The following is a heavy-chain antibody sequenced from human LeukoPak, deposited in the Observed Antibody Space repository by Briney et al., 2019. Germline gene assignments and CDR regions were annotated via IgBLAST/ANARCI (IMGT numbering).Heavy chain of an antibody. Sequence: GGSLRLSCAASGFTFSSYCMNWVRQAPGKGLEWVSSISSSSSYIYYADSVKGRFTISRDNAKNSLYLQMNGLRAEDTAVYYCARDEKWSGGFELRYFDYWGQGTLVTVSS. D-gene: IGHD3-3*01. CDR1: GFTFSSYC. V-gene: IGHV3-21*01. J-gene: IGHJ4*02. CDR2: ISSSSSYI. CDR3: ARDEKWSGGFELRYFDY.